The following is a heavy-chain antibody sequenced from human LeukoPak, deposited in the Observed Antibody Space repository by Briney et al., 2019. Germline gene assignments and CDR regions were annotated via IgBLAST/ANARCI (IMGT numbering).Heavy chain of an antibody. CDR2: ISASGAST. Sequence: GGSLRLSCAASAFGLSSYAMTWVRQAPGKGLEWVSSISASGASTYYADSVKGRFTISRDNSKNTLYLQMNSLRTEDTALYYCAEEGRGYISGWFVVWGQGTLVTVSS. J-gene: IGHJ4*02. V-gene: IGHV3-23*01. D-gene: IGHD6-19*01. CDR3: AEEGRGYISGWFVV. CDR1: AFGLSSYA.